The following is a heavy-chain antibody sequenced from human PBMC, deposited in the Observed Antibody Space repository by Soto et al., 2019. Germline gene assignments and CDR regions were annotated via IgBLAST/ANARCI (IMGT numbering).Heavy chain of an antibody. J-gene: IGHJ3*02. Sequence: GESLKISCKGSGYSFTSYWIGWVRQMPGKGLEWMGIIYPGDSDTRYSPSFQGQVTISADKSISTAYLQWSSLKASDTAMYYCARAGSLDYYDSSGDDAFDIWGQGTMVTVSS. CDR1: GYSFTSYW. V-gene: IGHV5-51*01. CDR2: IYPGDSDT. D-gene: IGHD3-22*01. CDR3: ARAGSLDYYDSSGDDAFDI.